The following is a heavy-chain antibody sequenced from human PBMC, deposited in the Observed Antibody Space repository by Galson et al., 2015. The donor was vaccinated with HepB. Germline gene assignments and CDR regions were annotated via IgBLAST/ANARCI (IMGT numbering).Heavy chain of an antibody. D-gene: IGHD3-22*01. V-gene: IGHV1-18*04. CDR1: NSTFTNYG. CDR3: ARHPMIVVDQAPEYFQH. CDR2: ISSYNGNT. Sequence: SVTVSCKASNSTFTNYGISWVRQAPGQGLEWMGWISSYNGNTNYAQNLQGRVTMTTDTSTSTAYMELTSLRSDDTAVYYCARHPMIVVDQAPEYFQHWGQGTLVTVSS. J-gene: IGHJ1*01.